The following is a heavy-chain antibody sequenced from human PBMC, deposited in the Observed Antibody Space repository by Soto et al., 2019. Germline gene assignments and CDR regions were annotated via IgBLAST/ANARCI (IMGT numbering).Heavy chain of an antibody. V-gene: IGHV4-31*03. J-gene: IGHJ4*02. D-gene: IGHD6-13*01. CDR2: IYYSGST. Sequence: QVQLQESGPGLVKPSQTLSLTCTVSGGSISSGGYYWSWIRQHPGKGLGWIGYIYYSGSTYYNPSLKSRVTISVDTSKNQFSLKLSSVTAADTAVYYCARVRVLQQLVQTFDYWGQGTLVTVSS. CDR3: ARVRVLQQLVQTFDY. CDR1: GGSISSGGYY.